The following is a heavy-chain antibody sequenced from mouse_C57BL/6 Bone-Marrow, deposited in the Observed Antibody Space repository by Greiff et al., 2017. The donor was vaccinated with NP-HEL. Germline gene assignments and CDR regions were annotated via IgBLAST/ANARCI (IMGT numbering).Heavy chain of an antibody. V-gene: IGHV3-6*01. CDR3: ARDGDSNYYAMDY. CDR2: ISYDGSN. D-gene: IGHD2-5*01. J-gene: IGHJ4*01. CDR1: GYSITSGYY. Sequence: DVKLVESGPGLVKPSQSLSLTCSVTGYSITSGYYWNWIRQFPGNKLEWMGYISYDGSNNYNPSLKNRISITRDTSKNQFFLKLNSVTTEDTATYYCARDGDSNYYAMDYWGQGTSVTVSS.